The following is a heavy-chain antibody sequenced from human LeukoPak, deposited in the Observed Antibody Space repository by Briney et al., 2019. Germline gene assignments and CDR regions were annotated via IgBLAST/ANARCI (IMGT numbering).Heavy chain of an antibody. CDR2: TYYRSNVYN. CDR1: GDTVSSNSAA. Sequence: SQTPSLTCAISGDTVSSNSAAWNWIRQSPSRGLEWLGRTYYRSNVYNDYAVSVKSRITINPDTSKNQFSLQLNSVTPEDTAVYYCARGRYSSSWAQPLTGIVFPYYYYGMDVWGQGTTVTVSS. V-gene: IGHV6-1*01. D-gene: IGHD6-13*01. J-gene: IGHJ6*02. CDR3: ARGRYSSSWAQPLTGIVFPYYYYGMDV.